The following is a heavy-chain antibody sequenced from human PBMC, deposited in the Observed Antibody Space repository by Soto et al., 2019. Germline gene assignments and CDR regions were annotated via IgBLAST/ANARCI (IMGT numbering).Heavy chain of an antibody. CDR3: ATRYDYGGNWFWYFDL. V-gene: IGHV4-31*03. J-gene: IGHJ2*01. Sequence: QVQLQESGPGLVKPSQTLSLTCTVSGGSISSGGYYWSWVRQHPGKGLEWIGYIYYSGSTYYNPCLNSRVTISVDRSKNPCSLKLSSVTAADTAVYYCATRYDYGGNWFWYFDLWGRGTLVTVSA. CDR1: GGSISSGGYY. CDR2: IYYSGST. D-gene: IGHD4-17*01.